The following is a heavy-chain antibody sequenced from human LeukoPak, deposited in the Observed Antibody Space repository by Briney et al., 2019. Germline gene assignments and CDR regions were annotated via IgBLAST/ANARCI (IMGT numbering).Heavy chain of an antibody. V-gene: IGHV3-30*18. J-gene: IGHJ4*02. CDR3: AKDLLSSGWDSAFDY. Sequence: GGSLRLSCAASGFTFSSYGMHWGRQAPGKGLEWVAVISYDGSNKYYADSVKGRFTISRDNSKNTLYLQMNSLRAEDTAVCYCAKDLLSSGWDSAFDYWGQGTLVTVSS. D-gene: IGHD6-19*01. CDR2: ISYDGSNK. CDR1: GFTFSSYG.